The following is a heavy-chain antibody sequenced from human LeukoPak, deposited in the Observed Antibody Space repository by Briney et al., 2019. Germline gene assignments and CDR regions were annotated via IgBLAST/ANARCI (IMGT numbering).Heavy chain of an antibody. D-gene: IGHD6-19*01. J-gene: IGHJ4*02. CDR3: ASQAYSSGRLVDN. CDR2: VHHSGTT. CDR1: GGSVSSRNW. Sequence: SGTLSLTCAVSGGSVSSRNWWTWVRQSPGMGLEWIGEVHHSGTTNYNPSLQSRVTMSVDKSKNQFSLKLSSVTAADTAVYYCASQAYSSGRLVDNWGRGTLVTVSS. V-gene: IGHV4-4*02.